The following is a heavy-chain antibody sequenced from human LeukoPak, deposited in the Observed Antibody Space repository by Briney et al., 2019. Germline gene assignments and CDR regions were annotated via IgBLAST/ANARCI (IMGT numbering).Heavy chain of an antibody. CDR3: ARADSRWDAFDI. V-gene: IGHV3-74*01. CDR1: GFTFSSYA. D-gene: IGHD2-15*01. CDR2: INTDGSST. J-gene: IGHJ3*02. Sequence: GGSLRLSCAASGFTFSSYAMSWVRQAPGKGLEWVSRINTDGSSTSYADSVKGRFTISRDNAKNTLYLQMNSLRAEDTAVYYCARADSRWDAFDIWGQGTMVTVSS.